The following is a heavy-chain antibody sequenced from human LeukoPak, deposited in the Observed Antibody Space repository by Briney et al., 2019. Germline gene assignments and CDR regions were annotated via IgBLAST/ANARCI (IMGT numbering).Heavy chain of an antibody. Sequence: GGSLRLSCAASGFTFDDYGMSWVRQAPGKGLEWVSGINWNGGSTGYADSVKGRFTISRDNAKNTLYLQMNSLRAEDTAVYYCARDYNGYDPYFDYWGQGTLVTVSS. V-gene: IGHV3-20*04. D-gene: IGHD5-12*01. CDR1: GFTFDDYG. CDR2: INWNGGST. CDR3: ARDYNGYDPYFDY. J-gene: IGHJ4*02.